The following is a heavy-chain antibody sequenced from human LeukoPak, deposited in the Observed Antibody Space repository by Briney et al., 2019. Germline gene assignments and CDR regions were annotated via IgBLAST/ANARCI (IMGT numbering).Heavy chain of an antibody. CDR2: IYPGDSDT. J-gene: IGHJ4*02. D-gene: IGHD3-22*01. CDR3: ARPTSSLYYYDSSGYRN. CDR1: GYSFTSYW. V-gene: IGHV5-51*01. Sequence: GESLKISSKGSGYSFTSYWVGWVRQMPGKGLEWMGIIYPGDSDTRYSPSFQGQVTISADKSISTAYLQWSSLKASDTAMYYCARPTSSLYYYDSSGYRNWGQGTLVTVSS.